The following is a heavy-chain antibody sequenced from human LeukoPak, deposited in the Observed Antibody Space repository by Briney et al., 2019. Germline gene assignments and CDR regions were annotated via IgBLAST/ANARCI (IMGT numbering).Heavy chain of an antibody. V-gene: IGHV1-69*01. Sequence: SVKVSCKASGGTFSSYANSWVRQAPGQGLEWMGGIIPILGTANYAQKFQGRVTITADESTSTAYMELSSLRSEDTAVYYCARGAYYYDSSGYPGGGYYYYYMDVWGKGTTVTVSS. CDR1: GGTFSSYA. CDR2: IIPILGTA. D-gene: IGHD3-22*01. CDR3: ARGAYYYDSSGYPGGGYYYYYMDV. J-gene: IGHJ6*03.